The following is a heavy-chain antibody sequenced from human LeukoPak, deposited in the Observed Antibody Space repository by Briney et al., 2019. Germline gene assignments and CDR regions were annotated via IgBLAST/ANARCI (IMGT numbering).Heavy chain of an antibody. D-gene: IGHD2-15*01. CDR2: ISESGGST. J-gene: IGHJ4*02. CDR1: GFIFTNYA. Sequence: GGSLRLSCAASGFIFTNYAMSWVRQAPGKGLEWVSGISESGGSTPYADSVKGRLTISRDNAKNTLFLQMNSLRAEDTAVYYCAKGVDYCSGGSRPADYWGPGTLVTVSS. V-gene: IGHV3-23*01. CDR3: AKGVDYCSGGSRPADY.